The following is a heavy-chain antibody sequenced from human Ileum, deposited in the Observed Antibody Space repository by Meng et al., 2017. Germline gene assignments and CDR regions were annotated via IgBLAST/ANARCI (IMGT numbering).Heavy chain of an antibody. CDR3: ASDPAHGAFDI. CDR1: GFTFSRSW. Sequence: GESLKTSCAASGFTFSRSWMTWLRQTPEKGLELVANIKEGGTYTNYVDSVKGRFTISRDNAKNSVYLQMNSLGADDTAVYYCASDPAHGAFDIWGQGTMVTVSS. J-gene: IGHJ3*02. V-gene: IGHV3-7*01. CDR2: IKEGGTYT.